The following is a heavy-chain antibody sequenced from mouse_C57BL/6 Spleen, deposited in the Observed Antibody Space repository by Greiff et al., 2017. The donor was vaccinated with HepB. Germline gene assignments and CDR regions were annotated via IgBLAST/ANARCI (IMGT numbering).Heavy chain of an antibody. CDR2: ISYDGSN. V-gene: IGHV3-6*01. D-gene: IGHD2-4*01. CDR3: AKMNFDDDYDGAFDY. J-gene: IGHJ2*01. Sequence: DVKLQESGPGLVKPSQSLSLTCSVTGYSITSGYYWNWIRQFPGNTLAWMGYISYDGSNNYNPSLTNRISITRDTSKNQFFLTLNSVTTEETATYYCAKMNFDDDYDGAFDYWGQGTTLTVSS. CDR1: GYSITSGYY.